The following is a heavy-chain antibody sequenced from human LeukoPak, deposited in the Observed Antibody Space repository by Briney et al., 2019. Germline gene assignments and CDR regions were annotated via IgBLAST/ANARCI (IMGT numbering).Heavy chain of an antibody. Sequence: GSSVKVSCKASGGTFSSYAISWVRQAPGQGLEWMGRIIPILGIANYAQKFQGRVTITADKSTSTAYMELSSLRSEDTAVYYCARDLVDTAMSFLTPLKQGYYYGMDVWGQGTTVTVSS. CDR1: GGTFSSYA. V-gene: IGHV1-69*04. J-gene: IGHJ6*02. CDR2: IIPILGIA. D-gene: IGHD5-18*01. CDR3: ARDLVDTAMSFLTPLKQGYYYGMDV.